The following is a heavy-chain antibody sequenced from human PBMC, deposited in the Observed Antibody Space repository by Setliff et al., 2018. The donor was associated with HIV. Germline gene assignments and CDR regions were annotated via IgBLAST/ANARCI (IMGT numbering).Heavy chain of an antibody. V-gene: IGHV4-39*01. J-gene: IGHJ5*02. Sequence: SETLSLTCTVSGDSISSSTYYWGWIRQPPGKGLEWIGSIFYSGTTYYNPSLKTRVTISVDTSKNQFSLNLSSVTAADTAVYYCARGGVSPFDPWGQGTLVTVSS. D-gene: IGHD3-3*01. CDR2: IFYSGTT. CDR1: GDSISSSTYY. CDR3: ARGGVSPFDP.